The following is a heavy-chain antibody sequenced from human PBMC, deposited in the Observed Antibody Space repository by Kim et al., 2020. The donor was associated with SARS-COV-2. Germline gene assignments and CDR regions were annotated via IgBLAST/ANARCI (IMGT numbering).Heavy chain of an antibody. J-gene: IGHJ6*02. V-gene: IGHV3-48*02. CDR3: ARDRDIVVVTAMFSALDHAYGMDG. CDR2: ISSSSSTI. Sequence: GGSLRLSCAASGFTFSSYSMNWVRQAPGKGLEWVSYISSSSSTIYYADSVNGRFTISRDKAKNSLYLQMNSLRDEDTAVYYCARDRDIVVVTAMFSALDHAYGMDGWGQGTAVTVSS. D-gene: IGHD2-21*02. CDR1: GFTFSSYS.